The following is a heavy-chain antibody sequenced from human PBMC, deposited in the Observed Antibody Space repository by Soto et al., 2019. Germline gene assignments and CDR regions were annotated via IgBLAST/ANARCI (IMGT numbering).Heavy chain of an antibody. CDR1: GFTYSNSA. Sequence: ASVKVSCKASGFTYSNSAVQWVRQARGQRLEWIGWIIVGSGQTNYAQNIQERVTITRDVSTSTAYMELSSLRSEETAVYYCAADVYSGGDCCHFDYWGQGALVTVSS. CDR3: AADVYSGGDCCHFDY. CDR2: IIVGSGQT. J-gene: IGHJ4*02. V-gene: IGHV1-58*01. D-gene: IGHD2-21*02.